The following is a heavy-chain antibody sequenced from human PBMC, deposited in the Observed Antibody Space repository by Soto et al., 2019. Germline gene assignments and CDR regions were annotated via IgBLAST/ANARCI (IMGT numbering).Heavy chain of an antibody. CDR2: VNPNDDST. Sequence: QEKLVQSGAEVKQPGASVRVSCKASGYTFTRLHMHWVRQATGQGLEWMGIVNPNDDSTTYAQQFQGRLTMTRDTSTSTVYMFLSSLRSEDTAMYYCARGDYYGSSGPLDIWGQGTMVTVAS. J-gene: IGHJ3*02. CDR1: GYTFTRLH. V-gene: IGHV1-46*01. D-gene: IGHD3-10*01. CDR3: ARGDYYGSSGPLDI.